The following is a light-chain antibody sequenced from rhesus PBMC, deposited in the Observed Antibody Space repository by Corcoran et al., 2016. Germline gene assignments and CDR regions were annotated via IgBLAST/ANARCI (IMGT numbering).Light chain of an antibody. Sequence: QSAPIQSPSVSGSLGQSVTISCTGTSSDIGRYNYVSWYRQRPGTTTTLMMYKVNMRPSGISDRFSGSKSGNTAFLTISGLQAEDEADYYCCSYDASVTYVFGGGSRLTVL. V-gene: IGLV2-11*01. CDR1: SSDIGRYNY. J-gene: IGLJ1*01. CDR2: KVN. CDR3: CSYDASVTYV.